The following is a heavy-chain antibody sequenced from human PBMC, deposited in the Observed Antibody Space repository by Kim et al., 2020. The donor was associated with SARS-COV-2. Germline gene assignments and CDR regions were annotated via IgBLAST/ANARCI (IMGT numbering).Heavy chain of an antibody. Sequence: GGSLRLSCAASGFTFSSYAMHWVRQAPGKGLEYVSAISSNGGSTYYANSVKGRFTISRDNSKNTLYLQMGSLKAEDMAVYYCAREENTGAGIFSGAFDIWGQGTMVTVSS. CDR2: ISSNGGST. CDR1: GFTFSSYA. CDR3: AREENTGAGIFSGAFDI. V-gene: IGHV3-64*01. D-gene: IGHD6-19*01. J-gene: IGHJ3*02.